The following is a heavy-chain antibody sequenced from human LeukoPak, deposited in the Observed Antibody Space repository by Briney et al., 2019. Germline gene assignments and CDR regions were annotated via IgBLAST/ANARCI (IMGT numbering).Heavy chain of an antibody. V-gene: IGHV4-59*01. D-gene: IGHD3-22*01. Sequence: SETLSLTCTVSGGSISTYYWSWIRQPPGKGLQWIGYIYYTGDTDYNPSLKSRVTISLDTSTNEFSLRLTSVTAADTAVYYCARSYDSRGYYYYGMDVWGQGTTVTVSS. CDR3: ARSYDSRGYYYYGMDV. J-gene: IGHJ6*02. CDR2: IYYTGDT. CDR1: GGSISTYY.